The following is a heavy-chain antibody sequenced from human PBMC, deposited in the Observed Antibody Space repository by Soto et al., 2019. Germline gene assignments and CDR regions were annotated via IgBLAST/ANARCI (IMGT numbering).Heavy chain of an antibody. CDR2: IDPSDSYT. J-gene: IGHJ6*02. Sequence: PGESLKISCKGSGYSFTSYWISWVRQMPGKGLEWMGRIDPSDSYTNYSPSFQGHVTISADKSISTAYLQWSSLEASDTAMYYCARRTMVRGVGLYGMDVWGQGXTVTVYS. V-gene: IGHV5-10-1*01. D-gene: IGHD3-10*01. CDR3: ARRTMVRGVGLYGMDV. CDR1: GYSFTSYW.